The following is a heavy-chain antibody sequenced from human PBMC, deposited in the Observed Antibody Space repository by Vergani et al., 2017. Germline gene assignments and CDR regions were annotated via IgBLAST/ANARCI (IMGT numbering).Heavy chain of an antibody. D-gene: IGHD6-13*01. CDR3: ARDQGSSWSWSRLYPSAIDY. V-gene: IGHV3-9*01. CDR2: ISWNSGSI. J-gene: IGHJ4*02. CDR1: GFTFDDYA. Sequence: EVQLVESGGGLVQPGRSLRLSCAASGFTFDDYAMHWVRQAPGKGLEWVSGISWNSGSIGYADSVKGRFTISRDNAKNSLYLQMNSLRAEDTAVYYCARDQGSSWSWSRLYPSAIDYWGQGTLVTVSS.